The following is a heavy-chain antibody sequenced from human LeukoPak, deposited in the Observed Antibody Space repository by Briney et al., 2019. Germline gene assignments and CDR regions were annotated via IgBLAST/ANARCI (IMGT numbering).Heavy chain of an antibody. D-gene: IGHD3-22*01. CDR2: INPNSGGT. V-gene: IGHV1-2*02. CDR3: ARDLYSSARENWFDP. CDR1: GYTFTGYY. J-gene: IGHJ5*02. Sequence: GASVKVSCKASGYTFTGYYMHWVRQAPGQGLEWMGWINPNSGGTNYAQKFQGRVTMTRDTSISTAHMELSRLRSDDTAVYYCARDLYSSARENWFDPWGQGTLVTVSS.